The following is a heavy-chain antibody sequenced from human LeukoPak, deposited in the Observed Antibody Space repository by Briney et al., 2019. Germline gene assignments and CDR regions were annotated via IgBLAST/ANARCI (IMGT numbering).Heavy chain of an antibody. D-gene: IGHD2/OR15-2a*01. CDR3: ARDVNYYYYMDV. CDR1: GGTFSSYA. J-gene: IGHJ6*03. V-gene: IGHV1-69*06. CDR2: IIPIFGTA. Sequence: SVKVSCKASGGTFSSYAISWVRQAPGQGLEWMGRIIPIFGTANYAQKFQGRVTITADKSTSTAYMQLSSLRSEDTAVYYCARDVNYYYYMDVWGKGTTVPVSS.